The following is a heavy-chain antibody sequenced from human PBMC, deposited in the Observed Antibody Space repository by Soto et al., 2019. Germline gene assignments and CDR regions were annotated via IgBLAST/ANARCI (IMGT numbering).Heavy chain of an antibody. V-gene: IGHV3-74*01. D-gene: IGHD6-19*01. CDR1: GFTLSSYL. J-gene: IGHJ6*02. Sequence: EVQLVESGGGLIQRGGSLRLSCAASGFTLSSYLMHWVRQAPGKGLVWVSRISSDGSSIIDADFVKGRFTVSRDNAKNTLYLQMNSLRDEDTAVYYCARVPATCRAVPGTDGYNYYHGMDVWGQGTTVTVSS. CDR2: ISSDGSSI. CDR3: ARVPATCRAVPGTDGYNYYHGMDV.